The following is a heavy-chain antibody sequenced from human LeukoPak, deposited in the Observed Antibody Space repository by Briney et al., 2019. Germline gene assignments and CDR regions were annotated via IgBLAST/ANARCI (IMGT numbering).Heavy chain of an antibody. CDR3: ATGPYYNILTGYSRQRYFEH. D-gene: IGHD3-9*01. J-gene: IGHJ4*02. CDR1: GFTFSSYG. Sequence: PGGSLRLSCAASGFTFSSYGMHWVRQAPGKGLEWVAFIRYDGTNIYYADSVKGRFTISRDNSKNTLYVQMKSLRAEDTAVYYCATGPYYNILTGYSRQRYFEHWGKGTLVTVSS. CDR2: IRYDGTNI. V-gene: IGHV3-30*02.